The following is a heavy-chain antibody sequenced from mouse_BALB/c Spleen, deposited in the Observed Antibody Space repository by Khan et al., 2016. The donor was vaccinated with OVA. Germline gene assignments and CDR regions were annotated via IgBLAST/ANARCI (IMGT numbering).Heavy chain of an antibody. CDR3: ARETAYYGDYEAMDY. D-gene: IGHD2-13*01. J-gene: IGHJ4*01. CDR1: GFSLITYG. CDR2: IWAGGST. Sequence: QVQLKESGPGLVAPSQSPSITCSVSGFSLITYGVHWVRQSPGKGLEWLGIIWAGGSTNYNSALMSRLSISKDNSTSQVFLKMNSLQTDATAMYYCARETAYYGDYEAMDYWGQGTSVTVSS. V-gene: IGHV2-9*02.